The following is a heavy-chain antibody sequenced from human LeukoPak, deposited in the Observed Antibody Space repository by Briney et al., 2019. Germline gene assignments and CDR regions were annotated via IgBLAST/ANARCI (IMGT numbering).Heavy chain of an antibody. CDR2: IYYSGST. J-gene: IGHJ6*02. CDR3: ARSHPYGYYGMDV. V-gene: IGHV4-59*08. Sequence: SETLSLTCTVSGGSISSYYWSWIRQPPGKGLEWIGYIYYSGSTNYNPSLKSRVTISVDTSKNQFSLKLSSVTAADTAVYCCARSHPYGYYGMDVWGQGTTVTVSS. D-gene: IGHD4-17*01. CDR1: GGSISSYY.